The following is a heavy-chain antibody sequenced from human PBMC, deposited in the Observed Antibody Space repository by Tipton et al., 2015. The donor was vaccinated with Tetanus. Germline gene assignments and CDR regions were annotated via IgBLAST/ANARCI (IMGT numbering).Heavy chain of an antibody. CDR1: GGSFSGYY. CDR3: ARTRYGSGTNWFDP. V-gene: IGHV4-34*01. CDR2: INHSGST. J-gene: IGHJ5*02. D-gene: IGHD3-10*01. Sequence: TLSLTCAVYGGSFSGYYWSWIRQPPGKGLEWIGEINHSGSTNYNPSLKSRVTISVDTSKNQFSLKLSSATAADTAVYYCARTRYGSGTNWFDPWGQGTLVTVSS.